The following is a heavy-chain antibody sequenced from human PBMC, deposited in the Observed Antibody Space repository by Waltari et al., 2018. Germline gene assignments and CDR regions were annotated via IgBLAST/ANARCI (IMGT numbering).Heavy chain of an antibody. CDR1: GYSFTSYW. Sequence: EVQLVQSGAAVKKPGESLKISCKGSGYSFTSYWIGWVRQMPGKGLEWMGISYPCDSDSRYSPSCQGQVTISADKSMSTAYLQWSSLKASDTAMYYCASVGYSSSADYWGQGTLVTVSS. CDR3: ASVGYSSSADY. D-gene: IGHD6-13*01. J-gene: IGHJ4*02. V-gene: IGHV5-51*03. CDR2: SYPCDSDS.